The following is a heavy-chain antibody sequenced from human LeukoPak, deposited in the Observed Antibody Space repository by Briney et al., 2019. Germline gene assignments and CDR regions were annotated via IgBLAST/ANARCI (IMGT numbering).Heavy chain of an antibody. CDR2: IYADGYT. CDR3: ARDRRGEKDFDV. J-gene: IGHJ3*01. CDR1: GISVSNDY. V-gene: IGHV3-53*04. Sequence: PGGSLRLSCAASGISVSNDYMSWVRQAPGKGLEWVSAIYADGYTRDAASVKGRFSISRHNSKNTVYLQMDNLRPEDTAVHYCARDRRGEKDFDVWGPGTMVTVSS.